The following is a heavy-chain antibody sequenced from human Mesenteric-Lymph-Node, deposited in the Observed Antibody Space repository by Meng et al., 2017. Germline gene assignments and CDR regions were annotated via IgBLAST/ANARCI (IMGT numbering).Heavy chain of an antibody. V-gene: IGHV1-69*05. Sequence: SVKVSCKASGGTFSSYAISWVRQAPGQGLEWMGGIIPIFGTANYAQKFQGRVTMTRDTSISTAYMELSRLRSDDTAVYYCAREGSSSAYMRGGHDAFDIWGQGTMVTVSS. CDR2: IIPIFGTA. CDR1: GGTFSSYA. CDR3: AREGSSSAYMRGGHDAFDI. J-gene: IGHJ3*02. D-gene: IGHD3-22*01.